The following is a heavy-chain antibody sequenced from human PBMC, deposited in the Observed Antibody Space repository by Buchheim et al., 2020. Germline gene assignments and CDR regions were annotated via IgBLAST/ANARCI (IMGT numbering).Heavy chain of an antibody. D-gene: IGHD3-22*01. J-gene: IGHJ4*02. CDR3: ARDKPADGSGYNNQFDY. Sequence: EVQLVESGGGLVQPGGSLRLSCAASGFSLSSHWMNWVRQVPGKGLEWVANIKYDGSEKYYVDSVKGRFTISRDNAKNSLFLQMSSLRAEDTAVYYCARDKPADGSGYNNQFDYWGQGTL. V-gene: IGHV3-7*01. CDR2: IKYDGSEK. CDR1: GFSLSSHW.